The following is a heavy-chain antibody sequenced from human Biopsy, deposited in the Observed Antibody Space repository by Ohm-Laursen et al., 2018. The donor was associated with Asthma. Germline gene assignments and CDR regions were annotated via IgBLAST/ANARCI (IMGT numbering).Heavy chain of an antibody. CDR1: GGSISSGGYY. V-gene: IGHV4-61*08. Sequence: GTLSLTCPVSGGSISSGGYYWSWIRQHPGKGLEWIGYIYYSGSTNYNPSLKSRATISVDTSKNQFSLKLSSVTAADTAVYYCARVTRITIFGVGGIQDYWGQGTLVTVSS. CDR2: IYYSGST. CDR3: ARVTRITIFGVGGIQDY. D-gene: IGHD3-3*01. J-gene: IGHJ4*02.